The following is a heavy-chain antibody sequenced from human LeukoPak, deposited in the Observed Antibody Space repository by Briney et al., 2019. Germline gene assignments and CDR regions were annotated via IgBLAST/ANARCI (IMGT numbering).Heavy chain of an antibody. J-gene: IGHJ4*02. CDR3: ATRRWSHYFDS. CDR1: GGSINSNTYY. Sequence: SETLSLTCTVSGGSINSNTYYWGWIRQPPGKGLEWIGTIYYTGSTYYNPSPKSRVTISVDTSKNQFSLKLNSVTAADTAVYYCATRRWSHYFDSWGQGTLVTVSS. D-gene: IGHD4-23*01. V-gene: IGHV4-39*01. CDR2: IYYTGST.